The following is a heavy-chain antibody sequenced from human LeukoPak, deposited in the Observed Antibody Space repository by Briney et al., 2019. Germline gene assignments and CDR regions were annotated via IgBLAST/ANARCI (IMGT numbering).Heavy chain of an antibody. CDR3: ARGPIVVVPAAIDNWFDP. CDR2: MNPNSGNT. CDR1: GGTFSSYA. J-gene: IGHJ5*02. D-gene: IGHD2-2*01. Sequence: ASVKVSCKASGGTFSSYAISWVRQATGQGLEWMGWMNPNSGNTGYAQKFQGRVTMTRNTSISTAYMELSSLRSEDTAVYYCARGPIVVVPAAIDNWFDPWGQGTLVTVSS. V-gene: IGHV1-8*02.